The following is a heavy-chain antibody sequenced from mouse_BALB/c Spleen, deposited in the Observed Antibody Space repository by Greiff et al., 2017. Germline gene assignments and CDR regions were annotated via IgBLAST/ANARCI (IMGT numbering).Heavy chain of an antibody. D-gene: IGHD1-1*01. CDR3: ARYYGSSYWYFDV. CDR1: GFTFSSYA. V-gene: IGHV5-9-3*01. CDR2: ISSGGSYT. Sequence: EVKLMESGGGLVKPGGSLKLSCAASGFTFSSYAMSWVRQNPEKRLEWVATISSGGSYTYYPDSVKGRFTISRDNAKNTLYLQMSSLRSEDTAMYYCARYYGSSYWYFDVWGAGTTVTVSS. J-gene: IGHJ1*01.